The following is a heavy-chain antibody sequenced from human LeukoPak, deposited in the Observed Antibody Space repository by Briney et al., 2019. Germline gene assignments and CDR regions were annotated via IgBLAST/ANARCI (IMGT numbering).Heavy chain of an antibody. J-gene: IGHJ3*02. D-gene: IGHD6-19*01. CDR1: GGSISSYY. Sequence: SETLSLTCTVSGGSISSYYWSWIRQPPGKGLEWTGYIYYSGSTNYNPSLKSRVTISVDTSKNQFSLKLSSVTAADTVVYYCARDRTPNGYSSGWRIWGQGTMVTVSS. CDR3: ARDRTPNGYSSGWRI. V-gene: IGHV4-59*01. CDR2: IYYSGST.